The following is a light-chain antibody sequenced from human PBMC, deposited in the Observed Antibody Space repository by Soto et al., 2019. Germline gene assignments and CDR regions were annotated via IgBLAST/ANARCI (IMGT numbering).Light chain of an antibody. CDR2: VVS. CDR1: QSVRSTY. CDR3: QQYGDWPLT. J-gene: IGKJ4*01. V-gene: IGKV3-15*01. Sequence: EIVMTQSPVTLSVSPGERATLSCRASQSVRSTYLAWYQQKPGQAPRLLIFVVSNRAAGIPARVSGSGSGTEFTLTISSLQSEDFAVYYCQQYGDWPLTFGGGTKVEIK.